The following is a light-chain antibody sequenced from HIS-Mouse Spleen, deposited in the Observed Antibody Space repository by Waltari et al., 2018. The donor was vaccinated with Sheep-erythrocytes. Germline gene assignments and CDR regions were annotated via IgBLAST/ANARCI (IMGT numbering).Light chain of an antibody. Sequence: QSALTQPASVSGSPGQSITISCTGTSSDVGSYTLVSWYQHHPGKAPKHMIYEGSKRPSGVSNRFSGSKSGNTASLTISGLQAEDEADYYCCSYAGSSTPWVFGGGTKLTVL. J-gene: IGLJ3*02. CDR2: EGS. CDR3: CSYAGSSTPWV. V-gene: IGLV2-23*01. CDR1: SSDVGSYTL.